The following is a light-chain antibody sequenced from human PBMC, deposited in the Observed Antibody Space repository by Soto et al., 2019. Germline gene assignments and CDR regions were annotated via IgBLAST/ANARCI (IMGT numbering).Light chain of an antibody. Sequence: DIQMTQSPSTLSASVGDRVTITCRASQSISFRLAWYQQTPGRAPKVLIYDASNLKSGVPSRFSGSGSGTEFTLTINSLQSEDIAVYYCQQYNTWHRTFGQGTKVEIK. V-gene: IGKV1-5*01. CDR1: QSISFR. CDR3: QQYNTWHRT. CDR2: DAS. J-gene: IGKJ1*01.